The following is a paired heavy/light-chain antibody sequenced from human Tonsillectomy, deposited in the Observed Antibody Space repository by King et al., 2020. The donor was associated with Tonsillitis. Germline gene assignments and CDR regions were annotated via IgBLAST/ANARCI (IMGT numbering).Light chain of an antibody. CDR3: QQYDTSPWT. Sequence: EIVLTQSPGTLSLSPGEGATLSCRASQSVSSSFLAWHQQKPGQAPRLLISAASSRATGIPDRFSGSGSGRDFTLTISRLEPEDFAVYYCQQYDTSPWTFGQGTKVEIK. V-gene: IGKV3-20*01. J-gene: IGKJ1*01. CDR1: QSVSSSF. CDR2: AAS.
Heavy chain of an antibody. CDR2: ISTTGGST. V-gene: IGHV3-64D*06. Sequence: EVQLVESGGGLVQPGGSLRLSCSASGFTFSNHEMHWVRQAPGKGLEYVSGISTTGGSTYYADSVKGRFTISRDNSKNTLYLQMSSLKSEDTAVYYCVKAPYCSGGSCWKWSAPWGQGTLVTVSA. J-gene: IGHJ5*02. CDR1: GFTFSNHE. CDR3: VKAPYCSGGSCWKWSAP. D-gene: IGHD2-15*01.